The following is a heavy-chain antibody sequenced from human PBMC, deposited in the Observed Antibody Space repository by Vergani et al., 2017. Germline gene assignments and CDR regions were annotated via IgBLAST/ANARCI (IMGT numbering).Heavy chain of an antibody. CDR1: GFTFSNAW. Sequence: EVQLVESGGGLVKPGGSLRLSCAASGFTFSNAWMSWVRQAPGKGLEWVGRIKSKTDGGTTDYAAPVKGRLTIARDDSKNTLYLQMNSLKTEDTAVYYCNTDPHGRGYYYGMDVWGQGTTVTVSS. CDR2: IKSKTDGGTT. V-gene: IGHV3-15*01. CDR3: NTDPHGRGYYYGMDV. J-gene: IGHJ6*02. D-gene: IGHD3-10*01.